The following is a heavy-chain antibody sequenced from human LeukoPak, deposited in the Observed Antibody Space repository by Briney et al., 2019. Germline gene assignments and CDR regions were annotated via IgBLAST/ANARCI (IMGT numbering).Heavy chain of an antibody. CDR2: IYYSGST. D-gene: IGHD3-10*01. CDR1: GGSVSSYY. V-gene: IGHV4-30-4*08. CDR3: ARGQDSVRDAFDI. J-gene: IGHJ3*02. Sequence: SETLSLTCTVSGGSVSSYYWTWIRQPPGKGLEWIGYIYYSGSTYYNPPLKSRVTISVDTSKNQFSLKLSSVTAADTAVYYCARGQDSVRDAFDIWGQGTMVTVSS.